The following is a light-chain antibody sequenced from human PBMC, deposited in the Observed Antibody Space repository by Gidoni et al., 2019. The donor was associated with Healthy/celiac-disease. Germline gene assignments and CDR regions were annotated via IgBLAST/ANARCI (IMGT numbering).Light chain of an antibody. V-gene: IGKV3-11*01. CDR3: QQRSNWLT. CDR2: DAS. CDR1: QSVSSY. Sequence: EIVLTPSPATLSLSPGERATLSCRASQSVSSYLAWYQQKPCQAPRLLIYDASNWATGIPARFSGSGSGTDFTLTISSLEPEDFAVYYCQQRSNWLTFGGGTKVEIK. J-gene: IGKJ4*01.